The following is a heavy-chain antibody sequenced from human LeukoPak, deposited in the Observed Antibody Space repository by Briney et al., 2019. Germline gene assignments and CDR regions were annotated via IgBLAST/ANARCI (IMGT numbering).Heavy chain of an antibody. CDR3: ARDFKTTRRKELPHSSSNSFTNWFDP. Sequence: PGGSLRLSCAASGFTFSSYAMHWVRQAPGKGLEWVAVISYDGSNRYYADSVKGRFTISRDNSKNTLYLQMNSLRAEDTAVYYCARDFKTTRRKELPHSSSNSFTNWFDPWGQGTLVTVSS. D-gene: IGHD6-13*01. J-gene: IGHJ5*02. V-gene: IGHV3-30-3*01. CDR1: GFTFSSYA. CDR2: ISYDGSNR.